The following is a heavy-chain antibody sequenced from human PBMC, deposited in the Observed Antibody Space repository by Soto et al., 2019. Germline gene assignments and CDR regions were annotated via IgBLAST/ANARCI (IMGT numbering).Heavy chain of an antibody. CDR1: GGTFSSYV. V-gene: IGHV1-69*01. CDR3: ARASYCGNDCYSRFDQ. J-gene: IGHJ4*02. D-gene: IGHD2-21*02. CDR2: IIPIFGTA. Sequence: QVQLVQSGAEVKKPGSSVKVSCKASGGTFSSYVISWVRQAHGQGLEWMGGIIPIFGTANYALKFQGRVTMTADESTSTAYMELRSLRSEDTAVYFCARASYCGNDCYSRFDQWGQGTLVTVSS.